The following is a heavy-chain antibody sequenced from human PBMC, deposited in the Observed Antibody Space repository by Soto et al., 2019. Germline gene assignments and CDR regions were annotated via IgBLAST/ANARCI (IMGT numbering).Heavy chain of an antibody. CDR2: VSSKVYGGTT. Sequence: PGGSLRLSCKASGFSFGDYAMNWFRQSPGAGLGWVGFVSSKVYGGTTDYAASVRGRFTISKDDSKRIAYLQMNSLKTDDTPVYYCARDGVHITDFDYFYYGLDVWGPGTTVTVSS. CDR1: GFSFGDYA. J-gene: IGHJ6*02. CDR3: ARDGVHITDFDYFYYGLDV. D-gene: IGHD3-9*01. V-gene: IGHV3-49*03.